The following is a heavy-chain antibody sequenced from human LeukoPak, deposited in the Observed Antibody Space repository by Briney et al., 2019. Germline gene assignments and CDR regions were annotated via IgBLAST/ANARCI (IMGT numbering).Heavy chain of an antibody. CDR2: ISFDGSNK. CDR3: ARDEYSSGWYGYSQH. D-gene: IGHD6-19*01. V-gene: IGHV3-30*03. Sequence: GGSLRLSCAASGFTFSDYYMSWIRQAPGKGLEWVAVISFDGSNKYYADSVKGRFTISRDNSKNTLYLQMNSLRAENTAVYFCARDEYSSGWYGYSQHWGQGTLVTVSS. CDR1: GFTFSDYY. J-gene: IGHJ1*01.